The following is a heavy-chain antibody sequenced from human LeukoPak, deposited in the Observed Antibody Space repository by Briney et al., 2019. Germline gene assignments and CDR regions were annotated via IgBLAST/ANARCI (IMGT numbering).Heavy chain of an antibody. Sequence: PGGSLRLSCAASGFTFSSYAMHWVRQAPGKGLEWVAVISYDGSNKYYADSVKGRFTISRDNSKNTLYLQMNSLRAEDTAVYYCARQGAVSLPFDYWGQETLVTVSS. D-gene: IGHD3-16*01. J-gene: IGHJ4*02. V-gene: IGHV3-30-3*01. CDR3: ARQGAVSLPFDY. CDR2: ISYDGSNK. CDR1: GFTFSSYA.